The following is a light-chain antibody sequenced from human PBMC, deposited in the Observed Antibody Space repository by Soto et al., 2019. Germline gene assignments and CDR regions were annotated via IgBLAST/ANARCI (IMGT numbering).Light chain of an antibody. CDR1: QSISSW. V-gene: IGKV1-5*01. Sequence: DIQMTQSPSTLSASVGDRVPITCRASQSISSWLAWYQQKPGKAPKILIYDASSLQSGVPSRFSGSGSGTEFALTISSLQPDDFATYYCQQYNTYSTFGQGTRLEI. J-gene: IGKJ5*01. CDR2: DAS. CDR3: QQYNTYST.